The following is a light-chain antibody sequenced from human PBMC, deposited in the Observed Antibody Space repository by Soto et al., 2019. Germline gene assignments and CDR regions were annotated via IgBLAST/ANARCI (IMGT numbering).Light chain of an antibody. CDR1: QSISSW. V-gene: IGKV1-5*01. Sequence: DIQMPQSPSTLSASVGARVTITCRASQSISSWLAWYQQKPGKAPKLLIYDASSLESGVPSRFSGSGSGTEFTLTISSLQPDDFATYYCQQYNSYPWTVGQGTKVDIK. CDR2: DAS. J-gene: IGKJ1*01. CDR3: QQYNSYPWT.